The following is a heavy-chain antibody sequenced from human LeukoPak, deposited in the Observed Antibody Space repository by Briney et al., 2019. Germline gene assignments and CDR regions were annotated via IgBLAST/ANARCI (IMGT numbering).Heavy chain of an antibody. Sequence: GRPLRLSCAASGFTFSSYAMHWVRQAPGKGLEWVAVISYDGSNKYYADSVKGRFTISRDNSKNTLYLQMNSLRAEDTAVYYCARARTAMVPYYFDYWGQGTLVTVSS. J-gene: IGHJ4*02. CDR1: GFTFSSYA. V-gene: IGHV3-30-3*01. D-gene: IGHD5-18*01. CDR2: ISYDGSNK. CDR3: ARARTAMVPYYFDY.